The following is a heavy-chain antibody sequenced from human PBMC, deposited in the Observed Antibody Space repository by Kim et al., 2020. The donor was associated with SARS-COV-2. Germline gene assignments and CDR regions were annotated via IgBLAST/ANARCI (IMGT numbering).Heavy chain of an antibody. CDR3: ARDRGNCGGDCYYFDY. V-gene: IGHV3-21*01. J-gene: IGHJ4*02. D-gene: IGHD2-21*02. Sequence: VKGRFTISRDNAKNSLYLEMNSLRAEETAVYYCARDRGNCGGDCYYFDYWGQGTLVTVSS.